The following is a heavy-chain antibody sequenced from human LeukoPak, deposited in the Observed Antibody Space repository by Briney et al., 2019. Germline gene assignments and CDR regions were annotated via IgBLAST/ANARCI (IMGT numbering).Heavy chain of an antibody. CDR1: GGSISSSSYY. D-gene: IGHD3-3*01. CDR3: ARTSAHYDFWSGSHDAFDI. CDR2: IYYSGST. Sequence: PSETLSLTCTVSGGSISSSSYYWGWIRQPPGKGLEWIGSIYYSGSTYYNPSLKSRVTISVDTSKNQFSLKLSSVTAADTAVYYCARTSAHYDFWSGSHDAFDIWGQGTMVTVSS. J-gene: IGHJ3*02. V-gene: IGHV4-39*01.